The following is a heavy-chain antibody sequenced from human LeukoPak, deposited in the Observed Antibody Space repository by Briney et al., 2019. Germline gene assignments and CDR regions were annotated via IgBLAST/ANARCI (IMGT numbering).Heavy chain of an antibody. CDR3: ARGDDHYYYALDV. J-gene: IGHJ6*02. V-gene: IGHV1-46*01. CDR1: GGTFSSYA. CDR2: IHTSGGST. D-gene: IGHD5-24*01. Sequence: ASVKVSCKASGGTFSSYAISWVRQAPGQGPEWMGLIHTSGGSTTYAQKFQGRVTMTGDTSTSTVYMELSSLRSEDTAVYYCARGDDHYYYALDVWGQGTTVAVSS.